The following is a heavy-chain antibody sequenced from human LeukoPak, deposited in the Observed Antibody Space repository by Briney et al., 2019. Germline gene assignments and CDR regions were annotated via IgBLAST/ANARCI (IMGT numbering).Heavy chain of an antibody. V-gene: IGHV3-48*03. Sequence: GGSLRLSCAATGFAFSSYEMNWVRQAPGKGLEWVTYISSSGTTIYYADSVKGRFTISRDNAKNSLYLQMNSLRAEDTAVYYCARVGVVVAATGNLWFDPWGQGTLVTVSS. CDR3: ARVGVVVAATGNLWFDP. CDR1: GFAFSSYE. D-gene: IGHD2-15*01. CDR2: ISSSGTTI. J-gene: IGHJ5*02.